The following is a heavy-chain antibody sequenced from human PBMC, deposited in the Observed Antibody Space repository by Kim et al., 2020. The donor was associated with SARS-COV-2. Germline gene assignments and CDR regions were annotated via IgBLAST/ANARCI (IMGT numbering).Heavy chain of an antibody. V-gene: IGHV4-34*01. Sequence: SETLSLTCAVYGGSFSGYYWSWIRQPPGKGLEWIGEINHSGSTNYNPCLKSRVTISVDTSKNQFSLKLSSVTAADTAVYYCARGHGDYEIYVLGMDVWGQGTTVTVSS. D-gene: IGHD4-17*01. J-gene: IGHJ6*02. CDR1: GGSFSGYY. CDR2: INHSGST. CDR3: ARGHGDYEIYVLGMDV.